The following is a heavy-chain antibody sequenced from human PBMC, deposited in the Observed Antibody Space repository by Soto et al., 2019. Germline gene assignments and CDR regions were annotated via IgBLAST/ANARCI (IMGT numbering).Heavy chain of an antibody. CDR2: ISYDGSNK. CDR1: GFTFGSYG. D-gene: IGHD2-2*01. V-gene: IGHV3-30*18. Sequence: PGGSLRLSCAASGFTFGSYGMHWVRQAPGKGLEWVAVISYDGSNKYYADSVKGRFTISRDNSKNTLYLQMNSLRAEDTAVYYCAKAIEYHPYYYYGMDVWGQGTTVTVSS. CDR3: AKAIEYHPYYYYGMDV. J-gene: IGHJ6*02.